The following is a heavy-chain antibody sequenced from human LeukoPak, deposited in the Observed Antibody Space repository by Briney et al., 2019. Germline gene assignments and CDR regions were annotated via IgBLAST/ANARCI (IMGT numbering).Heavy chain of an antibody. Sequence: GGSLRLSCAVSGFTFSSYLMSWVRQAPGKGLEWVANIKDDGSEKYYVDSMKGRLTISRDNAKNSLYLQMNSLRAEDTAVYYCARRLSGSYYAYFDCWGQGTLVTVSS. CDR3: ARRLSGSYYAYFDC. V-gene: IGHV3-7*01. D-gene: IGHD1-26*01. CDR2: IKDDGSEK. CDR1: GFTFSSYL. J-gene: IGHJ4*02.